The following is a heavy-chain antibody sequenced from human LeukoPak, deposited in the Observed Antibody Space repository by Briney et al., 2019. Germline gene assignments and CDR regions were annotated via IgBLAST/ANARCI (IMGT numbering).Heavy chain of an antibody. D-gene: IGHD6-19*01. V-gene: IGHV5-51*01. CDR1: RCRFTSYW. Sequence: GESLKISCVGSRCRFTSYWIGWGRQMPGKGLEYMGIIYPGDSDTRYSPSFQGQVTISADKSISTAYLQWSSLQASDTAMYYCATGYGSGRGAFDIWGQGTMVTVSS. CDR3: ATGYGSGRGAFDI. J-gene: IGHJ3*02. CDR2: IYPGDSDT.